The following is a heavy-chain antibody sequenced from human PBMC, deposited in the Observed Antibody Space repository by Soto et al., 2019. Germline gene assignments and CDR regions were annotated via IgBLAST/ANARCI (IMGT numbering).Heavy chain of an antibody. V-gene: IGHV1-3*01. D-gene: IGHD6-19*01. CDR3: ARGAVSRGLDNIDFFDY. CDR2: INGGNGNT. Sequence: QVQLVQSGAEAKKPGASVKVSCKASGYSFTNYVMHWVRQAPGQRLEWMGWINGGNGNTRFSQEFQGRVTITRDTSATTAYMKRRSLRSEDTAVYYCARGAVSRGLDNIDFFDYWGQGTRVTVSS. J-gene: IGHJ4*02. CDR1: GYSFTNYV.